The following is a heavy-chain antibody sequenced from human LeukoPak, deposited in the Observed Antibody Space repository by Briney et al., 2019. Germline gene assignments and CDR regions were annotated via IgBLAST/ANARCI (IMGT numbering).Heavy chain of an antibody. CDR3: AREEVKSFDN. V-gene: IGHV3-7*03. CDR1: VFMFSGYW. J-gene: IGHJ4*02. Sequence: GGSLRLSCAASVFMFSGYWMTWVRQAPWKGLEWVANIKGDGSETSYVTSVRGRFTISRDNAKNSLYLQMNNLRVEDTAVYYCAREEVKSFDNWGQGTLVTVSS. CDR2: IKGDGSET.